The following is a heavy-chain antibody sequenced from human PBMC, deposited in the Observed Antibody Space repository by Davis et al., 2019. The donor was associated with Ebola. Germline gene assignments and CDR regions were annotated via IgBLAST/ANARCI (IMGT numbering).Heavy chain of an antibody. CDR2: VFHSGST. D-gene: IGHD2/OR15-2a*01. CDR3: ARNSYSTSSGDWFDP. Sequence: MPSGTLSLTCTVSGGALGSGTHFWSWIRQHPGRGLEWIGYVFHSGSTFFNPYLKSRVTMSVDASKNQFSLTLRSVTAADTAVYYCARNSYSTSSGDWFDPWGRGTAVTVSS. V-gene: IGHV4-31*03. CDR1: GGALGSGTHF. J-gene: IGHJ5*02.